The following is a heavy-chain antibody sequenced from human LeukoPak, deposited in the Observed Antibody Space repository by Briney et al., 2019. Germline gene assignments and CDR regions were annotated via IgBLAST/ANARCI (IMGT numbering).Heavy chain of an antibody. CDR2: ISAYTGNT. CDR3: ARGRGYYDSSGSYAFDI. V-gene: IGHV1-18*01. D-gene: IGHD3-22*01. Sequence: GASVKVSCKASGYTFTAYGVTWVRQAPGQGLEWMGWISAYTGNTDYAQHFQGRVTMTTDTSTSTAYMELRSLRSDDTAVYYCARGRGYYDSSGSYAFDIWGQGTLVTVSS. CDR1: GYTFTAYG. J-gene: IGHJ3*02.